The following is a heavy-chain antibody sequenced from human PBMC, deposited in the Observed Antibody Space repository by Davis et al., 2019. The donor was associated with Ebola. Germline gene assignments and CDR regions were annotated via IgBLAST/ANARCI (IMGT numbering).Heavy chain of an antibody. J-gene: IGHJ6*02. CDR3: ARDDTAMATGYYYGMDV. Sequence: MPSETLSLTYTVSGGSISSYYWSWIRQPPGKGLEWIGEINHSGSTNYNPSLKSRVTISVDTSKNQFSLKLSSVTAADTAVYYCARDDTAMATGYYYGMDVWGQGTTVTVSS. D-gene: IGHD5-18*01. V-gene: IGHV4-34*01. CDR1: GGSISSYY. CDR2: INHSGST.